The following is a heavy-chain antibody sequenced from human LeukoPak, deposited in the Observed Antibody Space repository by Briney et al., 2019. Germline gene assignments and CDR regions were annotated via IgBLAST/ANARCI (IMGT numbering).Heavy chain of an antibody. D-gene: IGHD3-22*01. V-gene: IGHV3-9*01. CDR1: GFTFDDYA. J-gene: IGHJ4*02. CDR2: ITWNRDNI. Sequence: GRSLRLSCAASGFTFDDYAMHWVRQAPGKGLEWVSGITWNRDNIGYGDSVKGRFTISRDNVKNALYLQMTSLRPEDTALYYCAKGNSYDSSGLPFDYWGQGTLVTVSS. CDR3: AKGNSYDSSGLPFDY.